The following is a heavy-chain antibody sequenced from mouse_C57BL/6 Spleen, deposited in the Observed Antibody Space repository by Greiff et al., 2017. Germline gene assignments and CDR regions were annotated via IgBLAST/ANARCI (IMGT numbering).Heavy chain of an antibody. V-gene: IGHV2-2*01. CDR3: ARNSWFTGHYYAMDY. CDR2: IWSGGST. J-gene: IGHJ4*01. CDR1: GFSLTSYG. D-gene: IGHD2-2*01. Sequence: QVQLKESGPGLVQPSQSLSITCTVSGFSLTSYGVHWVRQSPGKGLEWLGVIWSGGSTDYNAAFISRLGISKDNSKSQVFFKMNSLQADETAIYYCARNSWFTGHYYAMDYWGQGTSVTVSS.